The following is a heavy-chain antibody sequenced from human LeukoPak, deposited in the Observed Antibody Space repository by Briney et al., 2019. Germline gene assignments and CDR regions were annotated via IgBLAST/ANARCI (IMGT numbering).Heavy chain of an antibody. CDR2: ISYDGRNK. D-gene: IGHD1-7*01. Sequence: PAGSLRLSCAASGFAFSSYAMHWVRQAPGKGPEWMAIISYDGRNKYYADSVKGRFTISRDDSKNTLYVQMNSLRAEDTAVYYCARGPRTGTAFYYYGMDVWGQGTTVTVSS. J-gene: IGHJ6*02. CDR3: ARGPRTGTAFYYYGMDV. CDR1: GFAFSSYA. V-gene: IGHV3-30*04.